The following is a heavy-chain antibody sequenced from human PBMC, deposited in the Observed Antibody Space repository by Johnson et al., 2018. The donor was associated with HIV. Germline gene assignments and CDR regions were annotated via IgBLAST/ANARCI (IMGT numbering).Heavy chain of an antibody. D-gene: IGHD6-6*01. J-gene: IGHJ3*02. CDR2: IYSGGST. V-gene: IGHV3-66*01. CDR3: ARDCQSLHSGSCHDAFDI. Sequence: VQLVESGGGVVQPGRSLRLSCAASGFTVSSNYMSWVRQAPGKGLEWVSVIYSGGSTYYADSVKGRFTISRDNSKNTLYLQMNSLRAEDTAVYYCARDCQSLHSGSCHDAFDIWGQGTMVIVSS. CDR1: GFTVSSNY.